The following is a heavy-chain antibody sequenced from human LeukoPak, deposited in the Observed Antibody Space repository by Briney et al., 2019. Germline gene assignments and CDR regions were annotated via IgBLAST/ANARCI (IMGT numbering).Heavy chain of an antibody. CDR2: INHSGST. CDR3: ARLRSTYWYFDL. CDR1: GGSISNSSYY. Sequence: PSETLSLTCTVSGGSISNSSYYWSWIRQPPGKGLEWIGEINHSGSTNYNPSLKSRVTISVDTSKNQFSLNLSSVTAADTAVYFCARLRSTYWYFDLWGRGTLVTVSS. D-gene: IGHD1-26*01. V-gene: IGHV4-39*07. J-gene: IGHJ2*01.